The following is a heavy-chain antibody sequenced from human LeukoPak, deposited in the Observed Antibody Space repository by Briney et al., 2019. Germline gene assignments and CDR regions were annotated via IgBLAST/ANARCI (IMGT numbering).Heavy chain of an antibody. D-gene: IGHD2-8*01. J-gene: IGHJ5*02. V-gene: IGHV7-4-1*02. Sequence: GASVKVSCKASGYTFISYAMNWVRQAPGQGLEWMGWIDTNTGNPTYAQGFTGRFVFSLDTSVSTAYLQISGLKAEDTAVYYCARDIVLMVYASVGWFDPWGQGTLVTVSS. CDR2: IDTNTGNP. CDR3: ARDIVLMVYASVGWFDP. CDR1: GYTFISYA.